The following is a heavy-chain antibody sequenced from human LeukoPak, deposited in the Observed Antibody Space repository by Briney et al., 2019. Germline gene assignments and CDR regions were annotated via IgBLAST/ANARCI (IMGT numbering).Heavy chain of an antibody. D-gene: IGHD5-18*01. J-gene: IGHJ4*02. CDR3: VRVRRGYSYGD. Sequence: PGGSLRLSCAASGFTFSTHAMHWVRQAPGKGLEYVSGISTNGGSTYYANSVKGRFTISRDNFKNTLYLQMGSLRAEDMAVYYCVRVRRGYSYGDWGRGTLVTVSS. CDR1: GFTFSTHA. CDR2: ISTNGGST. V-gene: IGHV3-64*01.